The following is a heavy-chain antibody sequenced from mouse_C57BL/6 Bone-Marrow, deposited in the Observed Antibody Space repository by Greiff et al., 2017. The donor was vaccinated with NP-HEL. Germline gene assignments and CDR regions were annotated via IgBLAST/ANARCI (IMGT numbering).Heavy chain of an antibody. CDR3: ARSWRCNYGAMDY. CDR2: IDPSDSYN. Sequence: QVQLQQPGAELVMPGASVKLSCKASGYTFTSYWMHWVKQRPGQGLEWIGEIDPSDSYNNYSQKFKGKSTLTVDKSSSTAYMQLSSLTSDDSAVYYCARSWRCNYGAMDYWGQGTSVTVSS. V-gene: IGHV1-69*01. D-gene: IGHD2-1*01. CDR1: GYTFTSYW. J-gene: IGHJ4*01.